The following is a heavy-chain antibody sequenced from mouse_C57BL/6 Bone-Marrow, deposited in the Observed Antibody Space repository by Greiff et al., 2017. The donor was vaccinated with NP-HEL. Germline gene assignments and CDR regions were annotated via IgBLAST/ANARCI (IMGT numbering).Heavy chain of an antibody. CDR2: IDPETGGT. CDR3: THYYGSPPAGYFDV. V-gene: IGHV1-15*01. J-gene: IGHJ1*03. CDR1: GYTFTDYE. D-gene: IGHD1-1*01. Sequence: LQESGAELVRPGASVTLSCKASGYTFTDYEMHWVKQTPVHGLEWIGAIDPETGGTAYNQKFKGKAILTADKSSSTAYMELRSLTSEDSAVYYCTHYYGSPPAGYFDVWGTGTTVTVSS.